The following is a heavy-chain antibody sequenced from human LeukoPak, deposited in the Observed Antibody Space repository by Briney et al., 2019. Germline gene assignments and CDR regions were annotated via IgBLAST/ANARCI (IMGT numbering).Heavy chain of an antibody. D-gene: IGHD6-19*01. CDR3: ARVRYSSTSRDFDH. CDR1: GFTVSSTY. V-gene: IGHV3-53*01. Sequence: GGSLRLSCAASGFTVSSTYMSWVRQAPGKGLEWVSIIYSDGGTYYADSVKGRVTISRDISKNTLYLQMKSLRAGDTAAYYCARVRYSSTSRDFDHWGQGTLVTVSS. J-gene: IGHJ4*02. CDR2: IYSDGGT.